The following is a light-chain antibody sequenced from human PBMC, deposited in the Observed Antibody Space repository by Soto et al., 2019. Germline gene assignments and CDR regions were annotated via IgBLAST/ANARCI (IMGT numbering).Light chain of an antibody. J-gene: IGLJ2*01. CDR1: SSDVGGYNY. CDR2: DVT. V-gene: IGLV2-11*01. CDR3: CSYAGSSSFRVL. Sequence: QSALTQPPSASGSPGQSVTISCTGTSSDVGGYNYVSWYQQHPGKAPKLIIYDVTKRPSGVPDRFSGSKSGNTASLIISGLQAADEAEYYCCCCSYAGSSSFRVLFGGGTKLTVL.